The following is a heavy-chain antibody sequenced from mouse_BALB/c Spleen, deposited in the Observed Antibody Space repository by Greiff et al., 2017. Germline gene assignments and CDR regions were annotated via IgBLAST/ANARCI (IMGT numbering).Heavy chain of an antibody. CDR2: ISYDGSN. CDR1: GYSITSGYY. CDR3: ARGRNPFAY. Sequence: DVQLQESGPGLVKPSQSLSLTCSVTGYSITSGYYWNWIRQFPGNKLEWMGYISYDGSNNYNPSPKNRISITRDTSKNQFFLKLNSVTTEDTATYYCARGRNPFAYWGQGTLVTVSA. J-gene: IGHJ3*01. V-gene: IGHV3-6*02.